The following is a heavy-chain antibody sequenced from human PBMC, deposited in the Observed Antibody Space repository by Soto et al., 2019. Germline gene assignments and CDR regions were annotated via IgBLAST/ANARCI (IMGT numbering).Heavy chain of an antibody. CDR1: GYTFTAYG. D-gene: IGHD4-17*01. J-gene: IGHJ4*02. CDR3: ARTVDLDY. V-gene: IGHV1-18*01. Sequence: QVHLVQSGAEVKKPGASVKVSCEASGYTFTAYGINWVRQAPGQGLEWMGWITPYDGDTNYAQNFQGRVTMTADTNSHTVYMDLRSLTSDDTAVYYCARTVDLDYWGQGTLVAVSS. CDR2: ITPYDGDT.